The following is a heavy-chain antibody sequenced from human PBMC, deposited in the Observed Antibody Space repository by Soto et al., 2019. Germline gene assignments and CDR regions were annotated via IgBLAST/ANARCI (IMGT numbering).Heavy chain of an antibody. Sequence: QVQLVQSGAEVKKPGSSVKVSCKAFGGTFSSYAISWVRQAPGQGLEWMGGIIPLFGTTNYAPKFQGRVAITADERARTAYMDLSSLKSEDTAVYYCATNNRASYHFDYWRQGPLVTVSS. CDR1: GGTFSSYA. CDR2: IIPLFGTT. D-gene: IGHD3-16*02. V-gene: IGHV1-69*01. J-gene: IGHJ4*02. CDR3: ATNNRASYHFDY.